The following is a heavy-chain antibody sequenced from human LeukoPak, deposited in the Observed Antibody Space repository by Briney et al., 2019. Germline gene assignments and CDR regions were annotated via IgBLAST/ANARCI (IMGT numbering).Heavy chain of an antibody. J-gene: IGHJ4*02. V-gene: IGHV3-30*02. D-gene: IGHD3-22*01. CDR3: ARSPPYYESYGLDY. CDR1: GFIFNTYV. Sequence: GGSLRLSCAASGFIFNTYVMHWVRQAPGKGLEWLAFIRYDGSNKNYADSVKGRFAISRDNTKNSLYLQMNSLRAEDTAVYYCARSPPYYESYGLDYWGQGTLVTVSS. CDR2: IRYDGSNK.